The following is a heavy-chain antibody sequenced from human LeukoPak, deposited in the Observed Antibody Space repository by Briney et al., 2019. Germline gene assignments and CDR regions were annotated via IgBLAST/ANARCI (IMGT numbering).Heavy chain of an antibody. D-gene: IGHD3-10*01. V-gene: IGHV3-30*02. CDR1: GFTFSSYG. CDR3: AKDRWNYYGSGSYFLFAS. Sequence: PGGSLRLSCAASGFTFSSYGMHWVRQAPGKGLEWVAFIRYDGSNKYYADSVKGRFTISRDNSKNTLYLQMNSLRAEDTAVYYCAKDRWNYYGSGSYFLFASWGQGTLVTVSS. CDR2: IRYDGSNK. J-gene: IGHJ5*02.